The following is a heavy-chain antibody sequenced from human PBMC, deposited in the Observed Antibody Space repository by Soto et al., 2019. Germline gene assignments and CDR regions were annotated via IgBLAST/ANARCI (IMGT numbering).Heavy chain of an antibody. CDR2: IYPGDSDT. CDR3: ARSRWLQFDAFDI. D-gene: IGHD5-12*01. CDR1: GYSFTSYW. V-gene: IGHV5-51*01. J-gene: IGHJ3*02. Sequence: GESLKISCKGSGYSFTSYWIGWVRQMPGKGLEWMGIIYPGDSDTRYSPSFQGQVTISADKSISTAYLQWSSLKAPDTAMYYCARSRWLQFDAFDIWGQGTMVTVSS.